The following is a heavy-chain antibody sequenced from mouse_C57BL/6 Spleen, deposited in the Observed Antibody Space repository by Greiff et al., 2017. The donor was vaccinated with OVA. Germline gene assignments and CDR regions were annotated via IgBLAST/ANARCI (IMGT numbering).Heavy chain of an antibody. CDR2: IDPNSGGT. CDR3: ARSAITTVVASFDY. Sequence: QVQLQQPGAELVKPGASVQLSCKASGYTFTSYWMHWVKQRPGRGLEWIGRIDPNSGGTKYNEKFKSKATLTVDKPSSTAYMQLSSLTSEDSAVYYCARSAITTVVASFDYWGQGTTLTGSS. D-gene: IGHD1-1*01. J-gene: IGHJ2*01. CDR1: GYTFTSYW. V-gene: IGHV1-72*01.